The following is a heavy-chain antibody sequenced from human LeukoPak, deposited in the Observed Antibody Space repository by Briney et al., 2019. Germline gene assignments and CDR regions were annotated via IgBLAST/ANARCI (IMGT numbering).Heavy chain of an antibody. CDR3: ARDKGIAAAPDAFDI. Sequence: SETLSLTCTVSGGSISSYYWSWIRQPAGKGLEWIGRIYTSGSTNYNPSLKSRVTMSVDTSKNQFSLKLSSVTAADTAVYYCARDKGIAAAPDAFDIWGQGTMVTVSS. CDR2: IYTSGST. CDR1: GGSISSYY. D-gene: IGHD6-13*01. J-gene: IGHJ3*02. V-gene: IGHV4-4*07.